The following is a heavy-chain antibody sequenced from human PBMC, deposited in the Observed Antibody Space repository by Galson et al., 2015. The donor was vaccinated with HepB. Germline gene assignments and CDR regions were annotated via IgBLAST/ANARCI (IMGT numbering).Heavy chain of an antibody. J-gene: IGHJ4*02. CDR2: ISYDGSNK. D-gene: IGHD2-2*01. Sequence: SLRLSCAASGFTFSSYAMHWVRQAPGKGLEWVAVISYDGSNKYYADSVKGRFTISRDNSKNTLYLQMNSLRAEDTAVYYCAKDRENVVVPAAMFDYWGQGTLVTVSS. V-gene: IGHV3-30*04. CDR1: GFTFSSYA. CDR3: AKDRENVVVPAAMFDY.